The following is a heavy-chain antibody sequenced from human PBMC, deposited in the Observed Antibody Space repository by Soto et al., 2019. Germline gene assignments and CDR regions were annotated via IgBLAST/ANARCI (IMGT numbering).Heavy chain of an antibody. CDR1: GGSISSGDYY. J-gene: IGHJ5*02. Sequence: QVQLQESGPGLVKPSQTLSLTCTVSGGSISSGDYYWSWIRQPPGKGLEWIGYIYYSGSTYYNPSLKSRVTISVDTAKNQFSRKLSSVTAADTAVYYCAREGIVLVPAAMPLRWFDPWGQGTLVTVSS. D-gene: IGHD2-2*01. V-gene: IGHV4-30-4*01. CDR2: IYYSGST. CDR3: AREGIVLVPAAMPLRWFDP.